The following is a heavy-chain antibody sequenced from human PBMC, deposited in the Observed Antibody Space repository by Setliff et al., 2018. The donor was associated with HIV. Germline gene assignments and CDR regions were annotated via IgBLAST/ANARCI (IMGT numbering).Heavy chain of an antibody. V-gene: IGHV3-23*01. Sequence: GGSLRLSCVGSGFAFSSFAMGWVRQGPGKGLEWVSLITGSGGITYYADYVKGRFSISRDNSKNTLYLQMNTLRVEDTAVYFCAKGQGYNQMRAFDSWGQGALVTVSS. D-gene: IGHD5-12*01. CDR3: AKGQGYNQMRAFDS. J-gene: IGHJ4*02. CDR1: GFAFSSFA. CDR2: ITGSGGIT.